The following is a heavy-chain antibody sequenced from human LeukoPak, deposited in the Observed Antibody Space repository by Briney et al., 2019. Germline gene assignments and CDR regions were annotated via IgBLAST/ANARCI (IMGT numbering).Heavy chain of an antibody. CDR1: GGSISSYY. D-gene: IGHD4-23*01. CDR2: IYYSGST. CDR3: ASDDYGGNGGY. J-gene: IGHJ4*02. V-gene: IGHV4-59*12. Sequence: SETLSLTCTVSGGSISSYYWSWIRQPPGKGLEWIGYIYYSGSTNYNPSLKSRVTISVDTSKNQFSLKLSSVTAADTAVYYCASDDYGGNGGYWGQGTLVTVSS.